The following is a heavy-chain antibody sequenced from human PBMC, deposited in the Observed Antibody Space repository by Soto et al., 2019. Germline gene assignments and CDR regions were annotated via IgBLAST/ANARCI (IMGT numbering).Heavy chain of an antibody. Sequence: XXTLSLTCTVSSGSITSYYWSWIRQPPGKRLEWIRYXYYSGXTHYNNYLKSXXTISVDTXXNQFYLKLSYVTAADTAVYYCARVIAADGYFDYWGQGTLVTVSS. CDR3: ARVIAADGYFDY. D-gene: IGHD6-13*01. CDR2: XYYSGXT. V-gene: IGHV4-59*08. J-gene: IGHJ4*02. CDR1: SGSITSYY.